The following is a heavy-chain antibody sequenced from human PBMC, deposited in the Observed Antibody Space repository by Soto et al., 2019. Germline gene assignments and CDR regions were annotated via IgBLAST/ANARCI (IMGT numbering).Heavy chain of an antibody. D-gene: IGHD2-2*01. CDR2: IKSKTDGGTT. CDR3: TTYQLLSPHWFDP. V-gene: IGHV3-15*01. J-gene: IGHJ5*02. CDR1: GFTFSNAW. Sequence: GGSLRLSCAASGFTFSNAWMSWVRQAPGKGLEWVGRIKSKTDGGTTDYAAPVKGRFTISRDDSKNTLYLQMNSLKTEDTAVYYCTTYQLLSPHWFDPWGQGTLVTVSS.